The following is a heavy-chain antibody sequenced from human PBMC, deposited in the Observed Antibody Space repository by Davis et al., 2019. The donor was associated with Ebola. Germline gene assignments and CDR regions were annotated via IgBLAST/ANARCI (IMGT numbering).Heavy chain of an antibody. CDR2: ISSSSSYI. CDR3: ARRYNWNYGGDY. V-gene: IGHV3-21*01. Sequence: GGSLRLSCAASGFTFSSYSMNWVRQAPGKGLEWVSSISSSSSYIYYADSVKGRFTISRDNAKNSLYLQMNSLRAEDTAVYYCARRYNWNYGGDYWGQGTLVTVSS. J-gene: IGHJ4*02. CDR1: GFTFSSYS. D-gene: IGHD1-7*01.